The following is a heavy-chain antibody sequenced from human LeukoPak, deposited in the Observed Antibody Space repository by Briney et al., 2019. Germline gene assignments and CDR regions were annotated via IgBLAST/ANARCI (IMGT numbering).Heavy chain of an antibody. V-gene: IGHV4-39*07. CDR1: GGSISSSSYY. CDR2: IYYSGST. J-gene: IGHJ4*02. Sequence: SETLSLTCTVSGGSISSSSYYWGWIRQPPGKGLEWIGSIYYSGSTYYNPSLKSRVTISVDTSKNQFSLKLSSVTAADTAVYFCARGGDAHKGGNYWGQGTLVTVSS. CDR3: ARGGDAHKGGNY. D-gene: IGHD5-24*01.